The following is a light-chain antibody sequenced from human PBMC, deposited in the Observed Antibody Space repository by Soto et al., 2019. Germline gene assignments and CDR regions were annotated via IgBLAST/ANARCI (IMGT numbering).Light chain of an antibody. CDR2: EVS. CDR3: SSYTGSSTYVV. V-gene: IGLV2-14*01. CDR1: SSDVGGYKY. Sequence: QSVLTQPASVSGSPGQSITISCTGTSSDVGGYKYVSWYQQHPGKAPKLMIYEVSNRPSGISNRFSGSKSDNTASLTISGLQAEDEAVYYCSSYTGSSTYVVFGGGTKLTVL. J-gene: IGLJ2*01.